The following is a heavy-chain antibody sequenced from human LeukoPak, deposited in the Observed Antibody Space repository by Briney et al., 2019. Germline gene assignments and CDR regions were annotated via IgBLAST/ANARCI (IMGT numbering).Heavy chain of an antibody. D-gene: IGHD2-2*01. CDR2: ISSGSSYI. V-gene: IGHV3-21*01. Sequence: GSLRLSCAASGFTFSSYSMNWVRQAPGKGLEWVSSISSGSSYIYYADSVKGRFTISRDNAKNSLYLQMNSLRAEDTAVYYCARRYCSSTSCINYFDYWGQGTLVTVSS. J-gene: IGHJ4*02. CDR1: GFTFSSYS. CDR3: ARRYCSSTSCINYFDY.